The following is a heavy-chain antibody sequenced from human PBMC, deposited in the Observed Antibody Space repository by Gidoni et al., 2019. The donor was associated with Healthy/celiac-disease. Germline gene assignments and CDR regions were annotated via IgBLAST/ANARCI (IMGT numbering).Heavy chain of an antibody. CDR2: ISGSGGST. CDR3: AKDLAGYDSSGYYGS. D-gene: IGHD3-22*01. CDR1: GFTFSSYA. J-gene: IGHJ5*02. Sequence: EVQLLESGGGLVQPGGSLSLSCAASGFTFSSYAMSWVRQAPGKGLEWVSAISGSGGSTYYADSVKGRFTISRDNSKNTLYLQMNSLRAEDTAVYYCAKDLAGYDSSGYYGSWGQGTLVTVSS. V-gene: IGHV3-23*01.